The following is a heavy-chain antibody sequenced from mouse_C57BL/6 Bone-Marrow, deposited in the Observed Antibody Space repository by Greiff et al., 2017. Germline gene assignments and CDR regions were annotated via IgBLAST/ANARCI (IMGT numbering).Heavy chain of an antibody. Sequence: VQLQQPGAELVKPGASVKLSCKASGYTFTSYWMQWVKQRPGQGLEWIGGVDPSYGYTSYNQKFKGKATLTVDTSSSTAYMQLSSLTSEDSAVDYCARKGCYPGSVAYWGQGTLVTVSA. V-gene: IGHV1-50*01. CDR2: VDPSYGYT. D-gene: IGHD1-1*01. CDR3: ARKGCYPGSVAY. CDR1: GYTFTSYW. J-gene: IGHJ3*01.